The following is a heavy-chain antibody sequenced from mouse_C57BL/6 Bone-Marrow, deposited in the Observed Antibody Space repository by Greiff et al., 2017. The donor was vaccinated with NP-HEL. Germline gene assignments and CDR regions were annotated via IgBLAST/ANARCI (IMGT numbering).Heavy chain of an antibody. Sequence: QVQLQQPGAELVKPGASVKLSCKASGYTFTSYWMHWVKQRPGRGLEWIGRIDPNCGGTKYNEKFKSKATMTVDKPSRTAYMQLSSLTSEDSAVYDCARSAMVVAYYFDDWGQVTTLTVAS. CDR3: ARSAMVVAYYFDD. CDR1: GYTFTSYW. CDR2: IDPNCGGT. J-gene: IGHJ2*01. V-gene: IGHV1-72*01. D-gene: IGHD1-1*01.